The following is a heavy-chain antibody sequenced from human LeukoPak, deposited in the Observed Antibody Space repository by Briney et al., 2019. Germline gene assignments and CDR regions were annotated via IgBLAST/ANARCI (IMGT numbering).Heavy chain of an antibody. CDR3: ARGADIVVVPAAWARGRVHDY. D-gene: IGHD2-2*01. Sequence: SETLSLTCAVYGGSFSGYYWSWIRQPPGKGLEWIGEINHSGSTNYNPSLKSRVTISVDTSKNQFSLKLSSVTAADTAVYYCARGADIVVVPAAWARGRVHDYWGQGTLVTVSS. J-gene: IGHJ4*02. V-gene: IGHV4-34*01. CDR2: INHSGST. CDR1: GGSFSGYY.